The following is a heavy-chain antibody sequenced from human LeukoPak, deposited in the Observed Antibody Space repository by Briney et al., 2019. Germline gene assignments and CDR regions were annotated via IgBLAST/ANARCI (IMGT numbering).Heavy chain of an antibody. J-gene: IGHJ5*02. CDR1: GYSFTSYW. CDR3: ARHPIPGVAVADAPSYWFDP. CDR2: IYPGDSDT. V-gene: IGHV5-51*01. D-gene: IGHD6-19*01. Sequence: SGESLKISCKGSGYSFTSYWIGWVRQMPGKGLEWMGIIYPGDSDTRYSPSFQGQVTISADRSISTAYLQWSSLKASDTAMYYCARHPIPGVAVADAPSYWFDPWGQGTLVTVSS.